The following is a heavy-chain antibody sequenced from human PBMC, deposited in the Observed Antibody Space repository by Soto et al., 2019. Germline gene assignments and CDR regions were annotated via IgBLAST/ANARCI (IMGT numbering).Heavy chain of an antibody. CDR1: GYILSANY. CDR3: VRADALGFSNWFDP. V-gene: IGHV1-2*02. D-gene: IGHD3-10*01. J-gene: IGHJ5*02. CDR2: INPPSGAT. Sequence: SVNLCCKASGYILSANYIHWVRQAPEQGLDWLGWINPPSGATNYAQKFLGRVTMSADTSASTDYMDLARLKSDDTAVYYCVRADALGFSNWFDPWGRGTLVTVSS.